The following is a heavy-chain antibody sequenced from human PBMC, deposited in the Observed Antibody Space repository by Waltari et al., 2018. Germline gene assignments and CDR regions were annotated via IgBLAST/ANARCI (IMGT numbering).Heavy chain of an antibody. CDR3: ARGGVGTWRVIDY. V-gene: IGHV1-8*03. CDR2: MNPNSGTT. Sequence: QLQLVQSGAEVRKPGASVKVSCKASGYTFTSYDINWVRQATGQGLEWMGWMNPNSGTTGSAQKFHGRVTITMDTSISTAYMELSGLRSEDTAVYYCARGGVGTWRVIDYWGQGTLVTVSS. D-gene: IGHD1-26*01. CDR1: GYTFTSYD. J-gene: IGHJ4*02.